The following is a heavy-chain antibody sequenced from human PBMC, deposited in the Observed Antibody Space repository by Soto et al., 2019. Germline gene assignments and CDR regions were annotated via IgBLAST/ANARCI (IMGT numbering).Heavy chain of an antibody. CDR3: ARDEDYYDSSGYYIIPFDY. V-gene: IGHV1-18*01. J-gene: IGHJ4*02. Sequence: QVQLVQSGAEVKKPGASVKVSCKASGYTFTSYGISWVRQAPGQGLEWMGWISAYNGNTNYAQKVQGRVTMTTDTXMSXAXMELRSLRSDDTAMYYCARDEDYYDSSGYYIIPFDYWGQGTLVTVSS. CDR1: GYTFTSYG. CDR2: ISAYNGNT. D-gene: IGHD3-22*01.